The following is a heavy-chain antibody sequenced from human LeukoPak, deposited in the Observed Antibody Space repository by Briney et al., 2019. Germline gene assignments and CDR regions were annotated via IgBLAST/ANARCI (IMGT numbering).Heavy chain of an antibody. CDR3: ARVLWFGELLEPLDY. D-gene: IGHD3-10*01. CDR1: GYTFTSYG. Sequence: ASVKVSCKASGYTFTSYGISWVRQAPGQGLEWMGWISAYNGNTNYAQKLQGRVTMTTDTSTSTAYMELRSLRSDDTAVYYCARVLWFGELLEPLDYWGQENLLTVSS. CDR2: ISAYNGNT. J-gene: IGHJ4*02. V-gene: IGHV1-18*01.